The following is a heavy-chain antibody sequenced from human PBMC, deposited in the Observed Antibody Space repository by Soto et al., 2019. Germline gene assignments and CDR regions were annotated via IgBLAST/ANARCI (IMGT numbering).Heavy chain of an antibody. CDR2: IGSRGSPI. D-gene: IGHD6-6*01. J-gene: IGHJ4*02. Sequence: VHLVDSGGGLVKPGGSLRLSCAASGFTFSDYFMTWIRQAPGKGLEWVSYIGSRGSPIYYVDSVKGRFTISRDNDKDSLYLHMNSLRADDTAVYYCARVSSSSLFDYWGQGTLVTVSS. CDR3: ARVSSSSLFDY. V-gene: IGHV3-11*01. CDR1: GFTFSDYF.